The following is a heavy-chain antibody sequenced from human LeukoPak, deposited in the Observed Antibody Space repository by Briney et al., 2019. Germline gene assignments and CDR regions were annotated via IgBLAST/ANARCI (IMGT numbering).Heavy chain of an antibody. CDR3: VKDSSSGSYFDY. CDR2: ISSNGGST. CDR1: GFTFSRYA. D-gene: IGHD3-10*01. J-gene: IGHJ4*02. Sequence: GGSLRLSCSASGFTFSRYAVHWVRQAPGKGLEYVSAISSNGGSTYYADSVKGRFTISRDNSRNTLRLQMSSLRVEDTAVYYCVKDSSSGSYFDYWGQGTLVTVSS. V-gene: IGHV3-64D*06.